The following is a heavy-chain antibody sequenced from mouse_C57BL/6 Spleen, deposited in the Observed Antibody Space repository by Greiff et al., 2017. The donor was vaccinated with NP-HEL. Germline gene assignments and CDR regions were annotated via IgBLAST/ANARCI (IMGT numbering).Heavy chain of an antibody. V-gene: IGHV1-82*01. CDR1: GYAFSSSW. D-gene: IGHD4-1*01. CDR2: IYPGDGDT. J-gene: IGHJ2*01. Sequence: QVQLQQSGPELVKPGASVKISCKASGYAFSSSWMNWVKQRPEQGLEWIGRIYPGDGDTNYNGKFKGKATLTADKSSSTAYMQLSNLTSEDSAVYFCARTGLDYWGQGTTLTVSS. CDR3: ARTGLDY.